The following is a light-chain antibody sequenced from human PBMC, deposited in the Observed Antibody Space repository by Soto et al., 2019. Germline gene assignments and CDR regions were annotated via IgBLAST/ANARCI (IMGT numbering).Light chain of an antibody. J-gene: IGKJ2*01. V-gene: IGKV3-20*01. Sequence: EIVLTQCPGTLSLSPGERASLSCRASQSVSSNYLAWYQQKTGQAPRLLIYGASIGAAGIPDRFSGSGSGTDFPLTISRLEPEDFAVYFCQQYGRSPMFTFGQGTKLEVK. CDR2: GAS. CDR1: QSVSSNY. CDR3: QQYGRSPMFT.